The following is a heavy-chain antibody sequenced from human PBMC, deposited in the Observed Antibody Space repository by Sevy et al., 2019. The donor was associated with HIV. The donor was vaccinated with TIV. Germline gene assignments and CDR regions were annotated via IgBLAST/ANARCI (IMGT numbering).Heavy chain of an antibody. D-gene: IGHD2-8*01. Sequence: GGSLRLSCMTSGFTFTRYTMTWVRQAPGKGLEWVSTFCFGDGKMYYADSVKGRFTFSGDISKNTVYLQMNSLRADDTAVYYCAREWCTKPHDYWGQGTLVTVSS. J-gene: IGHJ4*02. V-gene: IGHV3-23*01. CDR2: FCFGDGKM. CDR1: GFTFTRYT. CDR3: AREWCTKPHDY.